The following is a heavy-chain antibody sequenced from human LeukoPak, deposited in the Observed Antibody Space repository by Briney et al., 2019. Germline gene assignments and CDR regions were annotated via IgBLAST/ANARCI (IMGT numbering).Heavy chain of an antibody. Sequence: SETLSLTCTVSGDSISSYYWSWIRQPAGKGLEWIGPIYTSGSTNYNPSLKSRVTMSVDTSKNQFSLRLSSVTAADTAVYYCAREGSRDFWSGPVYYFDYWGQGTLVTVSS. V-gene: IGHV4-4*07. CDR1: GDSISSYY. D-gene: IGHD3-3*01. CDR3: AREGSRDFWSGPVYYFDY. CDR2: IYTSGST. J-gene: IGHJ4*02.